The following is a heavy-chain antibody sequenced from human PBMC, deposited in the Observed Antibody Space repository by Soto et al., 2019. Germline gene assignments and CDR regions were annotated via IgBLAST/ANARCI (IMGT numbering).Heavy chain of an antibody. CDR1: GFTFSSYS. Sequence: PGGSLRLSCAASGFTFSSYSLNWVRQAPGKGLEWVSSISSSSNYIYYADSVKGRFTITRDNAKNSLYLEMNSLRAVDTAVYYCARDEGGKTGRGHYYYAMDVWGQGTPVTVSS. J-gene: IGHJ6*02. V-gene: IGHV3-21*01. D-gene: IGHD3-10*01. CDR3: ARDEGGKTGRGHYYYAMDV. CDR2: ISSSSNYI.